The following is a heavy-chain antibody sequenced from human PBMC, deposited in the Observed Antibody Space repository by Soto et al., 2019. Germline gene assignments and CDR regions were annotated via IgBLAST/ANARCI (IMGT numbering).Heavy chain of an antibody. V-gene: IGHV4-39*07. Sequence: SETLSLTCTVSGGSISGGGSYWSWIRQRPGKGLEWIGDIYYSGSSNYNPSLKSRVTISVDTSKNQFSLKVSSVTAADTAVYYCARDPGPYGDYVGGDYWGQGTLVTVSS. J-gene: IGHJ4*02. CDR1: GGSISGGGSY. CDR2: IYYSGSS. CDR3: ARDPGPYGDYVGGDY. D-gene: IGHD4-17*01.